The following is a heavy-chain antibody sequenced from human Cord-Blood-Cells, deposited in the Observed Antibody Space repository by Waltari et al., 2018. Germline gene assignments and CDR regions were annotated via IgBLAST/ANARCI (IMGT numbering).Heavy chain of an antibody. CDR2: INHSGST. CDR1: GGSFSGYY. CDR3: ARGAVLMVYARYDY. D-gene: IGHD2-8*01. Sequence: QVQLQQWGAGLLKPSETLSLTCAVFGGSFSGYYWSWTRQPPGKGLEWIGEINHSGSTNNNPALKGVDTISVDTSKNQFSRKLSAVTAADTAVYYCARGAVLMVYARYDYWGQGTLVTVSS. J-gene: IGHJ4*02. V-gene: IGHV4-34*04.